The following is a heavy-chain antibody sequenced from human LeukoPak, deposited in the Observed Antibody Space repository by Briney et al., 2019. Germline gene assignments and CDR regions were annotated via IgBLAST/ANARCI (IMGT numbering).Heavy chain of an antibody. V-gene: IGHV3-30-3*01. D-gene: IGHD4-17*01. CDR3: ARDTGPYGDYGLSDYSYGMDV. J-gene: IGHJ6*02. Sequence: GGSLRLSCAASGFTFSSYAMSWVRQAPGKGLEWVALISYDGSNKYYADSVKGRFTISRDNSKNTLFLQMNSLRADDTAVFYCARDTGPYGDYGLSDYSYGMDVWGQGTTVTVSS. CDR1: GFTFSSYA. CDR2: ISYDGSNK.